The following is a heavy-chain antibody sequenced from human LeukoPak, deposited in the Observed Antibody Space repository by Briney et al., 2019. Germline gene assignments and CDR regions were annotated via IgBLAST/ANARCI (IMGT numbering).Heavy chain of an antibody. V-gene: IGHV3-30-3*01. CDR2: TSSDLNVK. J-gene: IGHJ4*02. D-gene: IGHD3-10*01. CDR3: AREGYYGSGSPPSLYFDY. CDR1: GFTFRNYV. Sequence: GGSLGLSCAASGFTFRNYVIHWVRQVPGKGLEWVAVTSSDLNVKLYADSVKGRFTISRDNSRSTLYLQMNSLRPEDTAIYYCAREGYYGSGSPPSLYFDYWGQGTLVTVSS.